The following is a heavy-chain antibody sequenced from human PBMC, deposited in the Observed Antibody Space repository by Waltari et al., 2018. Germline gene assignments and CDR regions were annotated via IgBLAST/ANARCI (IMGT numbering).Heavy chain of an antibody. CDR2: INHSGGT. CDR1: GYSISSGYY. D-gene: IGHD6-6*01. CDR3: ARRVSIAAQYYFDY. V-gene: IGHV4-38-2*01. Sequence: QVQLQESGPGLVKPSETLSLTCAVSGYSISSGYYWGWIRQPPGKGLEWIGGINHSGGTYYNPSLKSRVTILVDTSKNQFSLILSSVTAADTAVYYCARRVSIAAQYYFDYWGQGTLVTVSS. J-gene: IGHJ4*02.